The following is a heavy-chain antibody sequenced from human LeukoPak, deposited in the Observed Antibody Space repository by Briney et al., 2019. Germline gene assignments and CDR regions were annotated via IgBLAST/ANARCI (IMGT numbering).Heavy chain of an antibody. D-gene: IGHD5-18*01. CDR2: IYHSGST. Sequence: SQTLSLTCAVSGGSISSGGYSWSWIRQPPGKGLEWIGYIYHSGSTYYNPSLKSRVTISVDRSKNQFSLKLSSVTAADTAVYYCARGWDTAMVNFDYWGQGTLVTVSS. CDR3: ARGWDTAMVNFDY. V-gene: IGHV4-30-2*01. J-gene: IGHJ4*02. CDR1: GGSISSGGYS.